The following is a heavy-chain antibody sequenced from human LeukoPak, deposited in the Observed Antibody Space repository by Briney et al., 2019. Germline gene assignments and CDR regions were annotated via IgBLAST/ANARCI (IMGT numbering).Heavy chain of an antibody. V-gene: IGHV2-5*01. J-gene: IGHJ4*02. CDR1: GGSISNYYW. CDR2: IYWNDDK. Sequence: TLSLTCTVSGGSISNYYWSWIRQPPGKALEWLALIYWNDDKRYSPSLKSRLTITKDTSKNQVVLTMTNMDPVDTATYYCAHRRIAVAGHYFDYWGQGTLVTVSS. CDR3: AHRRIAVAGHYFDY. D-gene: IGHD6-19*01.